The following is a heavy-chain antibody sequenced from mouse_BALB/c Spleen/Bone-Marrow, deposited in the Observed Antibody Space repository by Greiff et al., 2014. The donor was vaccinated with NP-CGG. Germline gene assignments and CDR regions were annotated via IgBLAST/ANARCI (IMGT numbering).Heavy chain of an antibody. Sequence: QVQLKESGPGLVAPSQNLSITCTVSGFSFTNYDVHWVRQPPGKGLEWLGLIWSGGNTNYNSALMSRLSISKDNSKSQVFLKMNSLQTDDTAIYFCARENYGSYYYAMDYWGQGTSVTVSS. CDR1: GFSFTNYD. CDR2: IWSGGNT. V-gene: IGHV2-9*02. CDR3: ARENYGSYYYAMDY. D-gene: IGHD1-1*01. J-gene: IGHJ4*01.